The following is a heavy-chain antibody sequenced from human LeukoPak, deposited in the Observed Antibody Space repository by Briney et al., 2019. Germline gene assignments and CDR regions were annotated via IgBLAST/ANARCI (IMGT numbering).Heavy chain of an antibody. J-gene: IGHJ4*02. CDR3: ARLSYDY. V-gene: IGHV3-66*04. CDR2: IYSGGST. Sequence: GGSLRLSCAASGFTVRSNYMSWVRQAPGKGLEWVSVIYSGGSTYYADSVKGRFTISRDNSKNTLYLQMSSLRAEDTAVYYCARLSYDYWGQGTLVTVSS. CDR1: GFTVRSNY. D-gene: IGHD3-10*01.